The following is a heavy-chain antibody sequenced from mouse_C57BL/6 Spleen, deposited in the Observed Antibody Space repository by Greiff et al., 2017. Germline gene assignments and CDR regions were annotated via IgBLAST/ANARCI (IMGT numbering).Heavy chain of an antibody. V-gene: IGHV1-74*01. Sequence: QVQLKQPGAELVKPGASVKVSCKASGYTFTSYWMHWVKQRPGQGLEWIGRIHPSDSDTNYNQKFKGKATLTVDKSSSTAYMQLSSLTSEDSAVYYCASIYYGNPYAMDYWGQGTSVTVSS. J-gene: IGHJ4*01. CDR3: ASIYYGNPYAMDY. CDR1: GYTFTSYW. D-gene: IGHD2-1*01. CDR2: IHPSDSDT.